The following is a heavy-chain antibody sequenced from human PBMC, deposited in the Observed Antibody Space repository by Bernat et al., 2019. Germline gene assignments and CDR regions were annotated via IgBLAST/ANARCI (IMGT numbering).Heavy chain of an antibody. CDR3: ARVDRITIFGVKVSAFDI. V-gene: IGHV4-34*01. D-gene: IGHD3-3*01. Sequence: QVQLQQWGAGLLKPSETLSLTCAVYGGSFSGYYWSWIRQPPGKGLEWIGEINPSGSTNYNPSLKSRVTISVDTSKNQFSLKLSSVTAADTAVYYCARVDRITIFGVKVSAFDIWGQGTMVTVSS. J-gene: IGHJ3*02. CDR1: GGSFSGYY. CDR2: INPSGST.